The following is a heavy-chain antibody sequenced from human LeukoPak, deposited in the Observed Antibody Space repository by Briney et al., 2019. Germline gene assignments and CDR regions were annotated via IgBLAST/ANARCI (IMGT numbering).Heavy chain of an antibody. CDR1: GFTFSSYW. Sequence: GGSLRLSCAASGFTFSSYWISWVRQALGKGLEWVAYIKQDGSEKYYVDSVKGRFTISRDNAKNSLYLQMNSLGAEDTAVYYCASGRPFDYWGQGTLVTVSS. CDR3: ASGRPFDY. CDR2: IKQDGSEK. D-gene: IGHD1-26*01. V-gene: IGHV3-7*01. J-gene: IGHJ4*02.